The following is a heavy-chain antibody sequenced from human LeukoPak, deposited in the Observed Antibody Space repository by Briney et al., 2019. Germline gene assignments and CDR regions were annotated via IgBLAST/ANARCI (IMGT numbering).Heavy chain of an antibody. J-gene: IGHJ3*01. D-gene: IGHD1-26*01. Sequence: GGSLRLSCVVSGLTFSDHYMDWVRQAPGKGREWVGRIGDKGKSYSTAYAASVEGRFTISRDDSKSSLYLQMNFLKTEDTAMYYCVRPPYSGSSQPDFDAWGPGTLVTVSS. CDR1: GLTFSDHY. CDR2: IGDKGKSYST. CDR3: VRPPYSGSSQPDFDA. V-gene: IGHV3-72*01.